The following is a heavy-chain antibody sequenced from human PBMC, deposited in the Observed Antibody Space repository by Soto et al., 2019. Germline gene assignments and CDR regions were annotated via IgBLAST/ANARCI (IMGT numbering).Heavy chain of an antibody. CDR2: IDPSDSYT. V-gene: IGHV5-10-1*01. J-gene: IGHJ3*02. Sequence: GESLKISCKGSGYSFTSYWIGWVRQMPGKGLEWMGRIDPSDSYTNYSPSFQGHVTISADKSISTAYLQWSSLKASDTAMYYCAITYYYDSSGYYKPDAFDIWGQGTMVTVSS. CDR3: AITYYYDSSGYYKPDAFDI. CDR1: GYSFTSYW. D-gene: IGHD3-22*01.